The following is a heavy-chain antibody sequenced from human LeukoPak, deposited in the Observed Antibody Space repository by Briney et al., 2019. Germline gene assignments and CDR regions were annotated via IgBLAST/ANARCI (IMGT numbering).Heavy chain of an antibody. Sequence: SETLSLTCTVSGGSITSGGYYWSWIRQHPGKGLEWIGYIYYSGSTYYNPSLKSRVTISVDTSKNQFSLKLSSVTAADTAVYYCAREGGPYRPLDYSGQGTLVTVSS. CDR3: AREGGPYRPLDY. CDR2: IYYSGST. V-gene: IGHV4-31*03. J-gene: IGHJ4*02. CDR1: GGSITSGGYY.